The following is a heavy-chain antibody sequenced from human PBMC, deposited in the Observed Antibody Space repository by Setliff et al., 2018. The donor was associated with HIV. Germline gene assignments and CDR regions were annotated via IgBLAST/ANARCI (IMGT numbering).Heavy chain of an antibody. CDR2: INVISGGT. V-gene: IGHV1-2*02. Sequence: GASVKVSCKASGCLFTGYYMHWVRQAPGQGLEWMGWINVISGGTKYAQKFQGRVTMTRDTSISTAYMEVSSLRSDDTAAYYCAREGSPIYYFDYWSQGTLVTVSS. D-gene: IGHD3-10*01. CDR1: GCLFTGYY. J-gene: IGHJ4*02. CDR3: AREGSPIYYFDY.